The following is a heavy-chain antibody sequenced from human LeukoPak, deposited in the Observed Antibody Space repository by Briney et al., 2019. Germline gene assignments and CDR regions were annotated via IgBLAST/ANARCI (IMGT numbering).Heavy chain of an antibody. CDR2: INHSGST. Sequence: PSETLSLTCAVYGGSFSGYYWSWIRQPPGKGLVWIGEINHSGSTNYNPSLKSRVTISVDTSKNQFSLKLSSVTAADTAVYYCARVIAARRPYYYYYMDVWGKGTTVTVSS. J-gene: IGHJ6*03. V-gene: IGHV4-34*01. CDR3: ARVIAARRPYYYYYMDV. D-gene: IGHD6-6*01. CDR1: GGSFSGYY.